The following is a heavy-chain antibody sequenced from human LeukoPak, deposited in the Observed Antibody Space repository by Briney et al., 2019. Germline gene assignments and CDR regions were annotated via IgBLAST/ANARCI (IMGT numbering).Heavy chain of an antibody. CDR3: VRTFYGGNSIYYFDY. CDR2: IDWDDDK. J-gene: IGHJ4*02. Sequence: GSGPTLVNPTQTLTLTCTFSGFSLSTSGMCVSWIRQPPGKALEWLALIDWDDDKYYSTSLKTRLTISKDTSKNQVVLTMTNMDPVDTATYYCVRTFYGGNSIYYFDYWGQGTLVTVSS. D-gene: IGHD4-23*01. CDR1: GFSLSTSGMC. V-gene: IGHV2-70*01.